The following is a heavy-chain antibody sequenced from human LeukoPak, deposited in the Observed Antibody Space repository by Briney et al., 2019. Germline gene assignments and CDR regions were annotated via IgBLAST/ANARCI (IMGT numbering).Heavy chain of an antibody. D-gene: IGHD3-3*01. Sequence: SVKVSCKASGGTFFNYGVTWVRQAPGQGLEWMGGVIPVLGKAHYAQSLQGRVTITADTSTNTAYMELGSLRSEDTAVYYCARETEDDSIFGVVFGPLDYWGQGTLVTVSS. CDR2: VIPVLGKA. CDR1: GGTFFNYG. V-gene: IGHV1-69*06. J-gene: IGHJ4*02. CDR3: ARETEDDSIFGVVFGPLDY.